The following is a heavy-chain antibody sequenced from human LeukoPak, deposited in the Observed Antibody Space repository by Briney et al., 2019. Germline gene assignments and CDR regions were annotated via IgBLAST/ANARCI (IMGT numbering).Heavy chain of an antibody. Sequence: ASVKVSCKTSRYTFTNYYIKWVRQATGQGIEWMGWMNPNSGNTGYAQKFQGRVTMTRNTSVSTAYMELSSLRSEDTAVYYCARYLDAFDIWGQGTMVTVSS. CDR2: MNPNSGNT. CDR1: RYTFTNYY. V-gene: IGHV1-8*01. CDR3: ARYLDAFDI. J-gene: IGHJ3*02.